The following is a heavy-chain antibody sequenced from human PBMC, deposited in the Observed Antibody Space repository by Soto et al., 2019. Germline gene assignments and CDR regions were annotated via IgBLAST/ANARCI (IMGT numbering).Heavy chain of an antibody. J-gene: IGHJ5*02. CDR3: ARDPYYYDSSGYYWFDP. V-gene: IGHV1-18*01. CDR2: ISAYNGNT. CDR1: GYTFTSYA. D-gene: IGHD3-22*01. Sequence: GASVKVSCKASGYTFTSYAISWVRQAPGQGLEWMGWISAYNGNTNYAQKLQGRVTMTTDTSTSTAYMELRSLRSDDTAVYYCARDPYYYDSSGYYWFDPWGQGTLVTVSS.